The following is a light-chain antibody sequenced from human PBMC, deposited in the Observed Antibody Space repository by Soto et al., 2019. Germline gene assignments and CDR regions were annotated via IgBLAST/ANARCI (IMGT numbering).Light chain of an antibody. Sequence: DIQMTQSPSSLSAYVGDRVTITCQASRGIINYVKWFQQKPGKAPTLLIFDASNLETGVPPRFSGRGSWTNYSFNITGLQPEDVATYYCQQYGNLPYTFGRGTKVEI. CDR3: QQYGNLPYT. CDR1: RGIINY. CDR2: DAS. V-gene: IGKV1-33*01. J-gene: IGKJ2*01.